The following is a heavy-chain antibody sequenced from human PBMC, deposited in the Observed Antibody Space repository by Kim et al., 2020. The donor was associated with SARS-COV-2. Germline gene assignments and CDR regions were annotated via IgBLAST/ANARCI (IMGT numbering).Heavy chain of an antibody. CDR3: ASGRAWGSYIPEYYFDY. CDR1: GYTFTSYY. J-gene: IGHJ4*02. D-gene: IGHD3-16*01. Sequence: ASVKVSCKASGYTFTSYYMHWVRQAPGQGLEWMGIINPSGGSTSYAQKFQGRVTMTRDTSTSTVYMELSSLRSEDTAVYYCASGRAWGSYIPEYYFDYWGQGTLVTVSS. CDR2: INPSGGST. V-gene: IGHV1-46*01.